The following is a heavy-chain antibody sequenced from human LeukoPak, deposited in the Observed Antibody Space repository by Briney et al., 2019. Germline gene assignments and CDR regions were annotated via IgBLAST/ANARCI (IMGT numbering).Heavy chain of an antibody. CDR2: IYHSGST. Sequence: PSETLSLTCTVSGYSISSGYYWGWIRQPPGKGLEWIGSIYHSGSTYYKPSLKSRVAISVDTSKNQFSLKLSSVTAADTAVYYCARGTYYYDSSGYSPFDYWGQGTLVTVSS. CDR1: GYSISSGYY. J-gene: IGHJ4*02. CDR3: ARGTYYYDSSGYSPFDY. D-gene: IGHD3-22*01. V-gene: IGHV4-38-2*02.